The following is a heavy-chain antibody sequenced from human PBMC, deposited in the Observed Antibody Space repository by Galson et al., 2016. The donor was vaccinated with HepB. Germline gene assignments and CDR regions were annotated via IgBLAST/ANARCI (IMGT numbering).Heavy chain of an antibody. D-gene: IGHD1-26*01. CDR2: IHYGGST. J-gene: IGHJ2*01. Sequence: SETLSLTCTVSGGYVNSGPYYWSWIRQPPGKGLEWIGYIHYGGSTYYSPSLKSRVTISVDTSKNQFSLKLSSVTAADTAVYYCARRYSGSPGYWYFDLWGRGTLVTVSS. V-gene: IGHV4-61*01. CDR1: GGYVNSGPYY. CDR3: ARRYSGSPGYWYFDL.